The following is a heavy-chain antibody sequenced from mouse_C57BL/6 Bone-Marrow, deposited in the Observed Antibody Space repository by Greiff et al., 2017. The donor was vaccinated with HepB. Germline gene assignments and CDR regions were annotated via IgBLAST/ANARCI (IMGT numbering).Heavy chain of an antibody. CDR3: ARIYYYCSSPLYYFDY. CDR1: GFNIKNTY. J-gene: IGHJ2*01. CDR2: IDPANGNT. Sequence: VQLQHSVAELVRPGASVKLSCTASGFNIKNTYMHWVKQRPEQGLEWIGRIDPANGNTKYAPKIQGKATITADTSSNTAYLQLSSLTSEDTAIYYCARIYYYCSSPLYYFDYWGHGTTLSVSS. D-gene: IGHD1-1*01. V-gene: IGHV14-3*01.